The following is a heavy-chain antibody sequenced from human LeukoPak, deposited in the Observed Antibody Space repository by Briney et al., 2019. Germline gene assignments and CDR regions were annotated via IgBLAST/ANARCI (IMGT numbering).Heavy chain of an antibody. CDR2: INHSVST. CDR1: GGSFSGYY. CDR3: ARGPYYDFWSGYRPKYYYGMDV. J-gene: IGHJ6*02. Sequence: SETLSLTCALYGGSFSGYYWSWIRHPPGKGLEWIGEINHSVSTNYNPSLKSRVTISVDTSKNQFSLKLSSVTAADTAVYYCARGPYYDFWSGYRPKYYYGMDVWGQGTTVTVSS. V-gene: IGHV4-34*01. D-gene: IGHD3-3*01.